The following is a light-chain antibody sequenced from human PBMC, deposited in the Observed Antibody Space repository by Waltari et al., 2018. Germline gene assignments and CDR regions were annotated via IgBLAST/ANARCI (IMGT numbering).Light chain of an antibody. V-gene: IGKV3-15*01. Sequence: PLSCRASQTIRTNLAWYQHKPGQAPRLLIHGASTRAPGIPARFSGSGSGTEFTLTISSLQSEDSAVYYCQQRNNWPLTLGGGTKVEIK. CDR3: QQRNNWPLT. CDR2: GAS. J-gene: IGKJ4*01. CDR1: QTIRTN.